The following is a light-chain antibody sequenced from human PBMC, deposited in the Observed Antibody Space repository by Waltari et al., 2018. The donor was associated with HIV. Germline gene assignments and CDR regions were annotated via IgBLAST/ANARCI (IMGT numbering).Light chain of an antibody. CDR2: GAS. V-gene: IGKV3-20*01. J-gene: IGKJ5*01. CDR1: ESLSTF. CDR3: QQYGTSPPTT. Sequence: DIDLTQSPGTLSLSPGDRATLSCRASESLSTFLAWYRQRPGQAPRLLIYGASIRSTGIPDRFSGSGSGTDFTLTISRLEPEDFAVYYCQQYGTSPPTTFGQGTRLEIK.